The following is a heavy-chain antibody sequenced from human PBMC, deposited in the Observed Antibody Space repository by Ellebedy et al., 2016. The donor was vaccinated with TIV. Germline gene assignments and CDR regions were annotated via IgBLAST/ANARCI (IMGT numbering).Heavy chain of an antibody. V-gene: IGHV3-33*07. D-gene: IGHD6-6*01. CDR3: AITSARPEHFDY. J-gene: IGHJ4*02. CDR2: IWHDGSKK. CDR1: GFTFSIYE. Sequence: GESLKISCAASGFTFSIYEIYWVRQAPGKGLEWVAVIWHDGSKKYYADSVKGRFIISRDNSKNTLYLQVNSLRAEDTAVYYCAITSARPEHFDYWGQGTLVTVSS.